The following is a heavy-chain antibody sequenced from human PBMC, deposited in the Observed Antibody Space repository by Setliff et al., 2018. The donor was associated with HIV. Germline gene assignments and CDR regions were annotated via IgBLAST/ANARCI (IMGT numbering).Heavy chain of an antibody. CDR1: GDSISSYY. CDR3: ARYRRPPYYLDY. V-gene: IGHV4-4*09. D-gene: IGHD3-16*02. J-gene: IGHJ4*02. Sequence: SETLSLTCTVSGDSISSYYWSWIRQPPGKELEWIGYIYSTGDSNYNPSLKSRVAMAVDTSKNQFSLKLTSVTAADTAVYYCARYRRPPYYLDYWGQGTLVTVSS. CDR2: IYSTGDS.